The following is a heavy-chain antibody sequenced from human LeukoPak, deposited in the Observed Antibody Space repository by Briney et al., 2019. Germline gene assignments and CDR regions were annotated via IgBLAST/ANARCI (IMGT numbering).Heavy chain of an antibody. CDR3: ARGYYYDSGSYQNWFDP. CDR1: GGSISSSSYY. D-gene: IGHD3-10*01. J-gene: IGHJ5*02. CDR2: IYYGGST. V-gene: IGHV4-39*07. Sequence: SETLSLTCTVFGGSISSSSYYWGWVRQPPGKGLEWIGNIYYGGSTYYTPSLKSRVTISVDTSKNQFSLKLSSMTAADTAVYYCARGYYYDSGSYQNWFDPWGQGTLVTVSS.